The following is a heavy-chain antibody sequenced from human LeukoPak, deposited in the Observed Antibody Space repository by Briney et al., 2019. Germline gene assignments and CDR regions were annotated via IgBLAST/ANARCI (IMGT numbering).Heavy chain of an antibody. CDR2: ISSSSSYI. V-gene: IGHV3-21*01. Sequence: NPGGSLRLSCAASGFTFSSYSMNWVRQAPGKGLEWVSSISSSSSYIYYADSVKGRFTISRDNSKNTLYLQMNSLRAEDTAVYYCARDRDYGDERGIDYWGQGTLVTVSS. CDR3: ARDRDYGDERGIDY. CDR1: GFTFSSYS. J-gene: IGHJ4*02. D-gene: IGHD4-17*01.